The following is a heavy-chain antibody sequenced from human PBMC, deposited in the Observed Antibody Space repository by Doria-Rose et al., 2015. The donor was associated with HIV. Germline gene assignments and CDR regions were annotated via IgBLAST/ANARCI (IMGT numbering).Heavy chain of an antibody. J-gene: IGHJ4*02. D-gene: IGHD6-13*01. CDR3: ARIKSSRWYHKYYFDF. CDR1: GVSLSSPGMG. Sequence: ESGPVLVKPTETLTLTCTVSGVSLSSPGMGVSWIRQPPGKALEWLANIFSDDGRSYKTSLKSRLTISRGTSKSQVVPTMTDMDPVDTATYYCARIKSSRWYHKYYFDFWGRGTLVIVSA. CDR2: IFSDDGR. V-gene: IGHV2-26*01.